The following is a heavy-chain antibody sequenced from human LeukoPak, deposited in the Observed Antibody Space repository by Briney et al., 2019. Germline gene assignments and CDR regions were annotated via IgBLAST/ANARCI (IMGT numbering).Heavy chain of an antibody. CDR2: INGDETSK. J-gene: IGHJ4*02. CDR1: GFSFRDYW. CDR3: ARDRAERDWTYHTLFDY. Sequence: GSLRLSYAASGFSFRDYWMHWIRQDPEKGLVWVSRINGDETSKIYADYVKGRFTISRDNAKNTLYLQMNSLSAEDTAVYFCARDRAERDWTYHTLFDYWGQGTPVTVSS. V-gene: IGHV3-74*01. D-gene: IGHD1-7*01.